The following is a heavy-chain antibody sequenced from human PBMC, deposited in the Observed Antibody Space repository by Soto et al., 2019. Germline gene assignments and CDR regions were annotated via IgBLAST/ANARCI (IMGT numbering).Heavy chain of an antibody. Sequence: QITLKESGPTLVKPTQTLTLTCTFSGFSLSTSGVGVGWIRQPPGKALEWLALIYWDDDKRYSPSLKSRLTITKDTSKNQVVLTMTNMDPVDTATYYCAHTFRSTSWNNGDFDYWGQGTLVTVSS. V-gene: IGHV2-5*02. CDR2: IYWDDDK. CDR1: GFSLSTSGVG. J-gene: IGHJ4*02. CDR3: AHTFRSTSWNNGDFDY. D-gene: IGHD2-2*01.